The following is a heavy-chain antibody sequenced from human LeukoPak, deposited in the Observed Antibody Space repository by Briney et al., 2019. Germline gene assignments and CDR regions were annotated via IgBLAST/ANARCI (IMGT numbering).Heavy chain of an antibody. Sequence: SETLSLTCTVSGGSISSYYWSWIRQPAGKGLEWIGRIYTSGSTNYNPSLKSRVTMSVDTSKNQFSLKLSSVTAADTAVYYCARGIRRITIFGVVILGYFDYWGQGTLVTVSS. CDR2: IYTSGST. J-gene: IGHJ4*02. D-gene: IGHD3-3*01. V-gene: IGHV4-4*07. CDR1: GGSISSYY. CDR3: ARGIRRITIFGVVILGYFDY.